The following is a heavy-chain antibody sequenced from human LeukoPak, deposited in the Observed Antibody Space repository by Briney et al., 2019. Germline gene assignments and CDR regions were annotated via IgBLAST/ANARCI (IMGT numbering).Heavy chain of an antibody. V-gene: IGHV4-30-4*08. CDR1: GGSINTSDYY. J-gene: IGHJ4*02. Sequence: PSETLSLTCTVSGGSINTSDYYWSWIRQPPGKGLEWIGYIFYSGNTYYNPSLKSRVIISMDTSKNQFSLRLSSVTAADTAVYYCARGSRSLKPYYFDYWGQGTLVTVSS. CDR3: ARGSRSLKPYYFDY. D-gene: IGHD1-14*01. CDR2: IFYSGNT.